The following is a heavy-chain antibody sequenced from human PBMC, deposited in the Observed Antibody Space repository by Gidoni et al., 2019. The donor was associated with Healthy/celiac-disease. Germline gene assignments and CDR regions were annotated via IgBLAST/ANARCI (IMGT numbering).Heavy chain of an antibody. J-gene: IGHJ6*03. Sequence: QVQLVESGGGVVQPGRSLRLSCAASGFTFSSYAMLWVRQDPGKGLEWVAVISYDGSNKYYADSVKGRFTISRDNSKNTLYLQMNSLRAEDTAVYYCARDPLIVVVPAAIGYYMDVWGKGTTVTVSS. CDR1: GFTFSSYA. D-gene: IGHD2-2*01. CDR2: ISYDGSNK. V-gene: IGHV3-30*04. CDR3: ARDPLIVVVPAAIGYYMDV.